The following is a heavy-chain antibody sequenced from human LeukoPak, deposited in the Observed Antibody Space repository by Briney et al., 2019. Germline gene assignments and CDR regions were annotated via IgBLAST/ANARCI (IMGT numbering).Heavy chain of an antibody. Sequence: GGSLRLSCAVAGFSFSSYWMHWVRQVPGKGLVWVSRINSDESSTSYADSVKGRFTISRDNARNTLYLQMNSLRAEDTAVYYCARARGGYFFDYWGQGTLVAVSS. D-gene: IGHD1-26*01. J-gene: IGHJ4*02. CDR1: GFSFSSYW. CDR3: ARARGGYFFDY. V-gene: IGHV3-74*01. CDR2: INSDESST.